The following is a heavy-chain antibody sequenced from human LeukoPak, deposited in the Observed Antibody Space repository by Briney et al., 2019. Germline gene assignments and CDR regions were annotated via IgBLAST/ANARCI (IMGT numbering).Heavy chain of an antibody. V-gene: IGHV3-23*01. J-gene: IGHJ5*02. Sequence: GGSLRLSCAASGFTFSSYGMSWFRQAPGKGLEWVSAISGSGGSTYYADSVKGRFTISRDNSKNTLYLQMNSLRAEDTAVYYCARLIAMAGPNWFDPWGQGTLVTVSS. CDR2: ISGSGGST. D-gene: IGHD6-19*01. CDR1: GFTFSSYG. CDR3: ARLIAMAGPNWFDP.